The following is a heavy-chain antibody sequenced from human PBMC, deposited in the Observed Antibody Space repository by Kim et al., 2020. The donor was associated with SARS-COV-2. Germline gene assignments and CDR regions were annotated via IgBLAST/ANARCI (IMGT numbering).Heavy chain of an antibody. CDR3: ARDSVYCSSTSCYNPYYYYYGMDV. J-gene: IGHJ6*02. V-gene: IGHV4-30-4*01. CDR1: GGSISSVDYY. CDR2: IYYSGST. D-gene: IGHD2-2*02. Sequence: SETLSLTCTVSGGSISSVDYYWSWIRQPPGKGLEWIGYIYYSGSTYYNPSLKSRVTISVDTSKNQFSLKLSSVTAADTAVYYCARDSVYCSSTSCYNPYYYYYGMDVWGQGTTVTVSS.